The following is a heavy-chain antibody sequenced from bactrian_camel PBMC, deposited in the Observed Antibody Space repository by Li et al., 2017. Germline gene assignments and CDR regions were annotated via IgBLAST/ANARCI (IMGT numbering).Heavy chain of an antibody. Sequence: QVQLVESGGGSVQAGGSLRLSCEASESANRNFCMAWFRQVPGKGLEWVSTIPSGMITTYYADSVKGRFAISRDNTNNTLYLQLNSLKPEDTAMYYCAANLRSGCLSVRCLGPGDPGHRL. J-gene: IGHJ4*01. D-gene: IGHD2*01. V-gene: IGHV3S1*01. CDR2: IPSGMITT. CDR1: ESANRNFC. CDR3: AANLRSGCLSVRC.